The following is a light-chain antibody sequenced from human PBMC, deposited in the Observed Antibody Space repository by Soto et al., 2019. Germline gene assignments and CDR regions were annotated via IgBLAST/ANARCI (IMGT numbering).Light chain of an antibody. Sequence: QSVLTQPPSASASLGASVKLACTLTSGHSRNAIAWHQQQPGKGPQFLMRLNSDGSHSKGDGIPDRFSGSSSGTERYLTISSLQSEDEGDYYCQTWGTGIVILGGGTQLTVL. J-gene: IGLJ2*01. CDR1: SGHSRNA. CDR2: LNSDGSH. CDR3: QTWGTGIVI. V-gene: IGLV4-69*01.